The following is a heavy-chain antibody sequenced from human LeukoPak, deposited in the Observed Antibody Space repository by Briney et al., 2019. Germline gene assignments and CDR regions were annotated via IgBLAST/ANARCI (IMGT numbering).Heavy chain of an antibody. V-gene: IGHV3-74*01. CDR2: INSDGTST. J-gene: IGHJ5*02. D-gene: IGHD3-22*01. CDR3: ARSRVYYYDSSADL. Sequence: GGSLRLSCAASGFTFSSYWMHWVRQAPGKGLVWVSRINSDGTSTTHADSVKGRFTISRDNAKNTLYLQMNSLRAEDTAVYYCARSRVYYYDSSADLWGQGTLVTVSS. CDR1: GFTFSSYW.